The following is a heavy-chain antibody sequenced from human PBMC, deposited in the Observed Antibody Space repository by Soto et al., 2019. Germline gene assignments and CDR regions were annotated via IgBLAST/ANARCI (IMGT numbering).Heavy chain of an antibody. Sequence: VQLQESGPGLVKPSQTLSLICTVTGGSISSGDYYWTWIRQSPGKGLEWLGSMHNNGLYYSPSLRSRLTISRDTSNNQFSLRLSSLTAPDTAVYFCARGEVRTAFDVWGQGTMVTVSS. V-gene: IGHV4-30-4*01. D-gene: IGHD3-10*01. CDR2: MHNNGL. J-gene: IGHJ3*01. CDR3: ARGEVRTAFDV. CDR1: GGSISSGDYY.